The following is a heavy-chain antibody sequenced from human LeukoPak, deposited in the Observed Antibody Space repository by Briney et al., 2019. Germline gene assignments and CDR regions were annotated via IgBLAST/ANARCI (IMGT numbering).Heavy chain of an antibody. V-gene: IGHV3-30*03. D-gene: IGHD3-9*01. Sequence: GGSLRLSCAASGFTFSSYGMHWVRQAPGKGLEWVAVISYDGSNKYYADSVKGRFTISRDNSKNTLYLQMNSLRAEDTAVYYCARDFSGDILTGYSNFDYWGQGTLVTVSS. CDR1: GFTFSSYG. CDR3: ARDFSGDILTGYSNFDY. CDR2: ISYDGSNK. J-gene: IGHJ4*02.